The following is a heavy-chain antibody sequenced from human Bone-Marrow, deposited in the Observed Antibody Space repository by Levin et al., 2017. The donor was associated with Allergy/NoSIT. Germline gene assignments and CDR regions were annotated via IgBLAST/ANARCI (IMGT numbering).Heavy chain of an antibody. V-gene: IGHV1-69*13. Sequence: SVKVSCKASGGTFSSYAISWVRQAPGQGLEWMGGIIPIFGTANYAQKFQGRVTITADESTSTAYMELSSLRSEDTAVYYCARPNTYYYDSSGYSPWDYWGQGTLVTVSS. CDR2: IIPIFGTA. J-gene: IGHJ4*02. D-gene: IGHD3-22*01. CDR1: GGTFSSYA. CDR3: ARPNTYYYDSSGYSPWDY.